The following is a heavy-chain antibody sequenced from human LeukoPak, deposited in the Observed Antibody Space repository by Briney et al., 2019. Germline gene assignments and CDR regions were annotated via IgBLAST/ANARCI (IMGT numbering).Heavy chain of an antibody. CDR1: GFTFSSFW. Sequence: GGSLRLSCAASGFTFSSFWMSWVRQAPGKGLEWVANVQQDGSEKYYVDSVNGRFTISRDNAKNSLSLQMNSLRAEDTAVYYCAKDASYYDFWSGSTSYYIDVWGKGTTVTVSS. CDR3: AKDASYYDFWSGSTSYYIDV. D-gene: IGHD3-3*01. CDR2: VQQDGSEK. V-gene: IGHV3-7*01. J-gene: IGHJ6*03.